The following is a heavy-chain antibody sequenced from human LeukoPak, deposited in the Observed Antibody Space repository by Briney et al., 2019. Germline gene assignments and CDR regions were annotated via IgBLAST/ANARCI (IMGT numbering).Heavy chain of an antibody. V-gene: IGHV3-30*18. CDR2: ISYDGKSR. CDR1: GFTFSSYA. J-gene: IGHJ4*02. D-gene: IGHD3-9*01. Sequence: GRSLRLSCAASGFTFSSYAMHWVRQAPGKGLECVAVISYDGKSRYYVDSVKGRFTISRDSSKNTLYPQMDSLRAEDTAVYYCAKVLEVRYFDWLSPDYWGQGTLVTVSS. CDR3: AKVLEVRYFDWLSPDY.